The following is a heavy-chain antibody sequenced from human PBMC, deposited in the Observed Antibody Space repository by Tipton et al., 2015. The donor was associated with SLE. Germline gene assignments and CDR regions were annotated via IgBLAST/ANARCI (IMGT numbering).Heavy chain of an antibody. CDR3: ARGCSGGSCYWGDS. CDR2: IYPSGST. D-gene: IGHD2-15*01. J-gene: IGHJ4*02. CDR1: GGSIMSGPSY. V-gene: IGHV4-61*02. Sequence: TLSLTCTVSGGSIMSGPSYWNWIRQPAGKGLEWIGRIYPSGSTNYNPSLRSRVTISSDPSKNQFSLKLNSVTAADTAVYYCARGCSGGSCYWGDSWGQGTLVTVSS.